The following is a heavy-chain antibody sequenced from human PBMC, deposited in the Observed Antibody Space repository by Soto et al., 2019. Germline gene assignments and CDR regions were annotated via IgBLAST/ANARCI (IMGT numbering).Heavy chain of an antibody. D-gene: IGHD2-2*01. CDR3: ARDSVPAARSSPLDY. CDR1: GFTFSSYG. CDR2: IWYDGSNK. Sequence: GGSLRLSCAASGFTFSSYGMHWVRQAPGKGLEWVAVIWYDGSNKYYADSVKGRFTISRDNSKNTLYLQMNSLRAEDTTVYYCARDSVPAARSSPLDYWGQGTLVTVSS. V-gene: IGHV3-33*01. J-gene: IGHJ4*02.